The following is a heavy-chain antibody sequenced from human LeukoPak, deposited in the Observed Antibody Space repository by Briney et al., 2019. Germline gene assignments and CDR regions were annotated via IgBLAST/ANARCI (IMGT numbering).Heavy chain of an antibody. V-gene: IGHV5-51*01. CDR2: IYPGDSHQ. Sequence: GESLEIYRQGLGYSLSSYWLTWERQIPGKGLGVMWIIYPGDSHQKYRLSFEGQVTISADKSISTAYLQWRSLRASDTAMYYCARQILFGDFDLWGRGTLVSVSS. CDR1: GYSLSSYW. J-gene: IGHJ2*01. CDR3: ARQILFGDFDL. D-gene: IGHD3-10*02.